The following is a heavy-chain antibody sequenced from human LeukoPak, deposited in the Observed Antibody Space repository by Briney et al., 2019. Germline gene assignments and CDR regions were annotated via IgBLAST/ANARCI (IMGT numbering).Heavy chain of an antibody. V-gene: IGHV1-69*05. CDR1: GGTFSSYA. CDR3: ARDLQLAFDI. CDR2: IIPIFGTA. J-gene: IGHJ3*02. Sequence: ASVNVSCKASGGTFSSYAISWVRQAPGQGLEWMGGIIPIFGTANYAQKFQGRVTITTDESTSTAYMELSSLRSEDTAVYYCARDLQLAFDIWGQGTMVTVSS.